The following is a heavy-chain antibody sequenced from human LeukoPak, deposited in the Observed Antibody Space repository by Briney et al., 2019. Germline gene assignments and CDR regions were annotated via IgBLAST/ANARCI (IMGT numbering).Heavy chain of an antibody. Sequence: GGSLRLSCTASEFTFSSYWMHWVRQPPGKGLVWVSRINGDGSSTSYADDVKGRFTISRDNAKNTLYLRMNSLRAEDTAVYYCARGGLTGTTIPYFDYWGQGTLVTVSS. CDR2: INGDGSST. CDR1: EFTFSSYW. V-gene: IGHV3-74*01. CDR3: ARGGLTGTTIPYFDY. D-gene: IGHD1-7*01. J-gene: IGHJ4*02.